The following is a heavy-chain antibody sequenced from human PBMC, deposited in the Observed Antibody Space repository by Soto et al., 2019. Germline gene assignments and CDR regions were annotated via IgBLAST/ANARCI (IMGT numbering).Heavy chain of an antibody. CDR3: ANGRSGGAYYFDY. J-gene: IGHJ4*02. V-gene: IGHV3-30*18. CDR1: GFTFSSYG. CDR2: ISYDGSNK. Sequence: QVQLVESGGGVVQPGRSLRLSCAASGFTFSSYGMHWVRQAPGKGLEWVAVISYDGSNKYYADSVKGRFTISRDNSKNTLYLQMNSLRAEDTAVYYCANGRSGGAYYFDYWGQGTLVTVSS. D-gene: IGHD2-15*01.